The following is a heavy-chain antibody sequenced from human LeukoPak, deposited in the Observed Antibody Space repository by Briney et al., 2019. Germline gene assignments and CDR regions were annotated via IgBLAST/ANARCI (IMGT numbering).Heavy chain of an antibody. CDR3: AREGNSGSYYWNY. CDR1: GYTFTSYG. V-gene: IGHV1-18*01. J-gene: IGHJ4*02. D-gene: IGHD1-26*01. CDR2: ISAYNGNT. Sequence: ASVKVSCKASGYTFTSYGISWVRQAPGQGLEWMGWISAYNGNTNYAQKLQGRVTITADESTSTAYMELSSLRSEDTAVYYCAREGNSGSYYWNYWGQGTLVTVSS.